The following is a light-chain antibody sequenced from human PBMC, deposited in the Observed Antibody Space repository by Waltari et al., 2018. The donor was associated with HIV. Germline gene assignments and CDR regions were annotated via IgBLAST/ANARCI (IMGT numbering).Light chain of an antibody. CDR1: QTVSNNY. Sequence: EIVLTQSPATLSLSPGERATLSCGASQTVSNNYLAWYQQKPGLAPRLLIYDASSRATVVPDRFSGSGSGTDYTLTIARLEPEDFAVYYCHQFGSSTSYTFGQGTKLEIK. V-gene: IGKV3D-20*01. CDR3: HQFGSSTSYT. J-gene: IGKJ2*01. CDR2: DAS.